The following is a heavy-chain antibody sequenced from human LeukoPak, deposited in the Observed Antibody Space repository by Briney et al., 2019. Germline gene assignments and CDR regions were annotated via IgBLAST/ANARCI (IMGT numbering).Heavy chain of an antibody. J-gene: IGHJ6*04. V-gene: IGHV3-30*03. CDR2: ISYDGSNK. D-gene: IGHD3-10*01. Sequence: PGGSLRLSCAASGFTFSSYGMHWVRQAPGKGLEWVAVISYDGSNKYYADSVKGRFTISRGNSKNTLYLQMNSLRAEDTAVYYCATTEGWFGEPLIYYYGMDVWGKGTTVTVSS. CDR3: ATTEGWFGEPLIYYYGMDV. CDR1: GFTFSSYG.